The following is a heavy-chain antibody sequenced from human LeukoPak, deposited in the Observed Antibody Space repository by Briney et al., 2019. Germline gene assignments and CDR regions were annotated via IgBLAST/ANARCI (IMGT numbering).Heavy chain of an antibody. CDR3: ARVPFTSSLGDYFDY. V-gene: IGHV3-66*01. CDR2: IYSGGRT. J-gene: IGHJ4*02. CDR1: GFTTSGNY. Sequence: GSLRLSCAASGFTTSGNYITWVRQAPGKGLQWVSVIYSGGRTNYADSVKGRFSISRDNSNDTVYLQLNSLRTEDTAVYFCARVPFTSSLGDYFDYWGQGTLVTVSS. D-gene: IGHD6-13*01.